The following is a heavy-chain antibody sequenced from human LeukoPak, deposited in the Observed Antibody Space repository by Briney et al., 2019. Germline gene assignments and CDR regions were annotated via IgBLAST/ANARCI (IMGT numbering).Heavy chain of an antibody. Sequence: ASVQVSCKASAYTFTSYDINWVRQATGQGLEWMGWMKPNSVNTGYAQKFQGRVAMTRNTSISTAYMELSSLRSEDTAVYYCARAGVERFLEWLSTYYYGMDVWGQGPRSPSP. V-gene: IGHV1-8*01. CDR3: ARAGVERFLEWLSTYYYGMDV. CDR2: MKPNSVNT. D-gene: IGHD3-3*01. CDR1: AYTFTSYD. J-gene: IGHJ6*02.